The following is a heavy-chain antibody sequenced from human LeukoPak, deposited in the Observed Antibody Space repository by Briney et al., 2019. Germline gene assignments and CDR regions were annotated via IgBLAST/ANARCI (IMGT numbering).Heavy chain of an antibody. Sequence: PGGSLRLSCEASGFPFSDYGIHWVRQAPGKGLEWVAFIRYDGSNKYYADSVKGRFTISRDNSENTLYLQMNSLRAEDTAVYYCAAVDYYMDVWGKGTTVTVSS. CDR1: GFPFSDYG. CDR2: IRYDGSNK. V-gene: IGHV3-30*02. CDR3: AAVDYYMDV. J-gene: IGHJ6*03.